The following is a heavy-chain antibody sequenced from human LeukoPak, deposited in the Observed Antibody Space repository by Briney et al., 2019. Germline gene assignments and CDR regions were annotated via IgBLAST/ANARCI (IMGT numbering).Heavy chain of an antibody. CDR2: ISSSSSYI. D-gene: IGHD2-2*01. Sequence: GGSLRLSCAASGFTFSSYWMNWVRQAPGKGLEWVSSISSSSSYIYYADSVKGRFTISRDNAKNSLYLQMNSLRAEDTAVYYCARDQGYCSSTSCYGRDVYGMDVWGQGTTVTVSS. V-gene: IGHV3-21*01. CDR3: ARDQGYCSSTSCYGRDVYGMDV. J-gene: IGHJ6*02. CDR1: GFTFSSYW.